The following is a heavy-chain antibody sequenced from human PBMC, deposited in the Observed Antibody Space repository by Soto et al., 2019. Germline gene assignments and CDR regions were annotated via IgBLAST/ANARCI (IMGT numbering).Heavy chain of an antibody. D-gene: IGHD1-1*01. CDR3: VRNAQWAFDF. CDR1: GFTFTSSA. V-gene: IGHV1-18*01. Sequence: ASVKVSCKASGFTFTSSAVQWVRQAPGQGLEWVGWTSPYSGDTNYAQKLQGRLTLTTDTSTDTAYLEVRSLRSDDTAVYYCVRNAQWAFDFWGQGTMVTVSS. CDR2: TSPYSGDT. J-gene: IGHJ3*01.